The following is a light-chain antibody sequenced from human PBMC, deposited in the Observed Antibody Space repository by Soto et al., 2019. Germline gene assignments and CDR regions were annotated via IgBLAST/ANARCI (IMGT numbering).Light chain of an antibody. CDR3: HQRSNWPHT. J-gene: IGKJ2*01. Sequence: EIVLTQSPATLSLSPGERATLSCRASQSVSSHLAWYQQKPGQAPRLLIYDASNRATGIPARFSGSGSGTDFTLTISSLEPEDFAVYYCHQRSNWPHTFGQGTKLEIK. CDR2: DAS. V-gene: IGKV3-11*01. CDR1: QSVSSH.